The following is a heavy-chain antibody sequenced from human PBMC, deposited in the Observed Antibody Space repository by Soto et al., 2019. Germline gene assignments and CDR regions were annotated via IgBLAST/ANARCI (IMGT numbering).Heavy chain of an antibody. CDR3: AKEKRITMIVVVIPPMDV. Sequence: GGSLRLSCAASGFTFSSYAMSWVRQAPGKGLEWVSAISGSGGSTYYADSVKGRFTISRDNSKNTLYLQMNSLRAEDTAVYYCAKEKRITMIVVVIPPMDVWGQGTTVTVS. V-gene: IGHV3-23*01. D-gene: IGHD3-22*01. J-gene: IGHJ6*02. CDR1: GFTFSSYA. CDR2: ISGSGGST.